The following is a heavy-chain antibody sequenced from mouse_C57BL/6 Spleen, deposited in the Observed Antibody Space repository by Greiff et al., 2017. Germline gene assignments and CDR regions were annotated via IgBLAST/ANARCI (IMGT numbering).Heavy chain of an antibody. CDR1: GFNIKDDY. Sequence: EVQLQQSGAELVRPGASVTLSCTASGFNIKDDYMHWVKQRPEQGLEWIGWIDPENGDTEYASKFQGKATITADTSSNTAYLQLSSLTSEDTAVYYCTTRIQGFDYWGQGTTLTVSS. CDR3: TTRIQGFDY. V-gene: IGHV14-4*01. CDR2: IDPENGDT. J-gene: IGHJ2*01.